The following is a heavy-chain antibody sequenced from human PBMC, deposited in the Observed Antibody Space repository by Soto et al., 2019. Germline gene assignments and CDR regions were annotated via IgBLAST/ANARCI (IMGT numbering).Heavy chain of an antibody. CDR2: ISNSGGTI. J-gene: IGHJ5*01. Sequence: PGGSLRLSCAASGFTFSHYYMSWIRQAPGKGLEWVSYISNSGGTIYYADSVKGRFTISRDNTKNSLYLQLYSLRAEDTAMYYCARGIAAAGTYWFDSWGQGTLVTVSS. V-gene: IGHV3-11*01. CDR1: GFTFSHYY. D-gene: IGHD6-13*01. CDR3: ARGIAAAGTYWFDS.